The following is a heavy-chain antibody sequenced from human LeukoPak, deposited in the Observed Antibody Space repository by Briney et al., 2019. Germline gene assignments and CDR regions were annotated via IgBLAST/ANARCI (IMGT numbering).Heavy chain of an antibody. D-gene: IGHD6-19*01. CDR2: INHSGST. V-gene: IGHV4-34*01. J-gene: IGHJ5*02. CDR3: ARQWLVQGDWFDP. Sequence: SETLSLTCAVYGGSFSGYYWSWIRQPPGKGLEWIGEINHSGSTNYNPSLKSRVTISVETSKNQFSLKLSSVTAADTAVYYCARQWLVQGDWFDPWGQGTLVTVSS. CDR1: GGSFSGYY.